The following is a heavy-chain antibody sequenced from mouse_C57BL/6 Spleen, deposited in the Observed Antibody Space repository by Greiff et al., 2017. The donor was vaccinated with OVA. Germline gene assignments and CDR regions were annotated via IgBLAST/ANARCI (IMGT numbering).Heavy chain of an antibody. CDR3: ARGYVTPFDY. D-gene: IGHD1-2*01. Sequence: VQLQQSGAELVRPGPSVKVSCKASGYAFTNYLIEWVKQRPGQGLEWIGVINPGSGGTNYNEKFKGKATLTADKSSSTAYMQLSSLTSEDSAVYFCARGYVTPFDYWGQGTTLTVSS. CDR1: GYAFTNYL. CDR2: INPGSGGT. J-gene: IGHJ2*01. V-gene: IGHV1-54*01.